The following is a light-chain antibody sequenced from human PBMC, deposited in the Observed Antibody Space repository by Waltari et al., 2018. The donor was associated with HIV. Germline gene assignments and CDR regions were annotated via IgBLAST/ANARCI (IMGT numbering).Light chain of an antibody. CDR1: NSNIGSTF. CDR2: RNN. CDR3: AAWDDSLSDVV. Sequence: QSVLTQPPSASGTPGQRLTISCSGSNSNIGSTFVYWYQQLPGTAPKLLMYRNNQRPSGVPDRFSASKSGTSASLAISGLRSEDGADYYCAAWDDSLSDVVFGGGTQLTVL. V-gene: IGLV1-47*01. J-gene: IGLJ7*01.